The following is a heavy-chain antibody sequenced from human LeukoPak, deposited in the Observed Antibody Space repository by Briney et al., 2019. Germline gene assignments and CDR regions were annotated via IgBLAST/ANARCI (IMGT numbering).Heavy chain of an antibody. V-gene: IGHV3-48*02. CDR2: ISSSSTI. D-gene: IGHD6-6*01. CDR1: GFTFSSYS. CDR3: TGQGPDIVARPFDY. Sequence: PGGSLRLSCAASGFTFSSYSMNWVRQAPGKGLEWVSYISSSSTIYYADSVKGRFTISRDNAKNSVYLQMNSLRDEDTAVYYCTGQGPDIVARPFDYWGQGTLVTVSS. J-gene: IGHJ4*02.